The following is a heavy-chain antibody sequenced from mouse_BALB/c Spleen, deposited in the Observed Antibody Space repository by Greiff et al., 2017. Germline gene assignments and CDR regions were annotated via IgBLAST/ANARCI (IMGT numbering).Heavy chain of an antibody. D-gene: IGHD2-10*01. V-gene: IGHV1S33*01. CDR1: GYTFTSYD. CDR3: ARSYYGNYDYAMDY. Sequence: SGPELVKPGALVKISCKASGYTFTSYDINWVKQRPGQGLEWIGWIYPGDGSTKYNEKFKGKATLTADKSSSTAYMQLSSLTSENSAVYFCARSYYGNYDYAMDYWGQGTSVTVSS. CDR2: IYPGDGST. J-gene: IGHJ4*01.